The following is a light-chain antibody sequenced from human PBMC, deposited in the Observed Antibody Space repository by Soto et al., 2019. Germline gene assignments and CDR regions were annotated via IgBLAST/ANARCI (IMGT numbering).Light chain of an antibody. CDR2: MAS. J-gene: IGKJ4*01. Sequence: DIQMTQSPSTLSASVGDIITITFRASQSISSSLAWYQQKPGKAPKLLIYMASNLQSGVPSRFGGAGSGTDFTLTISSLEPEDFAVYYCQQRSNWPPALSFGGGTKVDI. V-gene: IGKV1-5*03. CDR1: QSISSS. CDR3: QQRSNWPPALS.